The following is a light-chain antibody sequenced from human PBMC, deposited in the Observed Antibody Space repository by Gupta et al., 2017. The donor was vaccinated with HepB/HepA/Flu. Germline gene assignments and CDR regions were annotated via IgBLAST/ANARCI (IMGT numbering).Light chain of an antibody. J-gene: IGKJ4*01. CDR2: GAS. Sequence: EIEMTQSLPPLSVSPGERATLSCRASQSVSSNLAWYQQKPGQAPRLLIYGASTRATGIPARFSGSGSGTEFTLTISSLQSEDFAVYYCQQYNNWPPITFGGGTKVEIK. V-gene: IGKV3-15*01. CDR1: QSVSSN. CDR3: QQYNNWPPIT.